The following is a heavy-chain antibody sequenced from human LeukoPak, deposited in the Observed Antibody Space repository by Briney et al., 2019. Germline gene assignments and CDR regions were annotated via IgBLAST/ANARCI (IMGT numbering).Heavy chain of an antibody. D-gene: IGHD6-13*01. Sequence: SETLSLTCAVYGGSFSGYYWSWIRQPPGKGLEWIGEINHSGSANYNPSLKSRVTISLDTSKNQFSLKLSSVTAADTAVYYCAKALIAAALFDPWGQGTLVTVSS. J-gene: IGHJ5*02. V-gene: IGHV4-34*01. CDR2: INHSGSA. CDR3: AKALIAAALFDP. CDR1: GGSFSGYY.